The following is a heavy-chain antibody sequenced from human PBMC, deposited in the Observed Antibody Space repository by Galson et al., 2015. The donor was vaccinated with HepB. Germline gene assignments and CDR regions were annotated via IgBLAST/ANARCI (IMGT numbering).Heavy chain of an antibody. Sequence: LSLTCAVYGGSFSGYYWSWIRQPPGKGLEWIGEINHSGSTNYNPSLKSRVAISVDTSKNQFSLKLSSVTAADTAVYYCARGVATNDHRPSPRNWFDPWGQGTLVTVSS. CDR1: GGSFSGYY. D-gene: IGHD2-15*01. V-gene: IGHV4-34*01. J-gene: IGHJ5*02. CDR3: ARGVATNDHRPSPRNWFDP. CDR2: INHSGST.